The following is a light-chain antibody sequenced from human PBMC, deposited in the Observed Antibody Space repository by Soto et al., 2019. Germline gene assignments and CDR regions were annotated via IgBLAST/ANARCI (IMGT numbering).Light chain of an antibody. V-gene: IGLV3-21*04. CDR3: QVLDSSSDHVV. CDR1: NIGSKS. Sequence: SYELTQPPSVSVAPGQTARITCGGDNIGSKSVHWYQQKPGQAPVLVMYYDRDRPSGIPERFSGSNSGNTATLTISRVEAGDEDEYYCQVLDSSSDHVVFGGGTKVTVL. J-gene: IGLJ2*01. CDR2: YDR.